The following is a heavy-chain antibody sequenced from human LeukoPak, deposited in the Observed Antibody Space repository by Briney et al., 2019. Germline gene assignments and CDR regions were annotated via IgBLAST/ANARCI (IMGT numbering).Heavy chain of an antibody. CDR3: ARESTTVTTSRFDAFDI. J-gene: IGHJ3*02. D-gene: IGHD4-17*01. CDR1: GFTFSSYS. V-gene: IGHV3-48*02. Sequence: GGSLRLSCAASGFTFSSYSMNWVRQAPGKGLEWVSYISSSSTIYYADSVKGRFTISRDNAKNSLYLQMNSLRDEDTAVYYCARESTTVTTSRFDAFDIWGQGTMVTVSS. CDR2: ISSSSTI.